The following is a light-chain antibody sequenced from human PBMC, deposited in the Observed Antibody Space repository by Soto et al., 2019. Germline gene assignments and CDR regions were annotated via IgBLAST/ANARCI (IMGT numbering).Light chain of an antibody. CDR3: QQYNNWPPLFA. Sequence: EIVMTQSPATLSVSPGERVTDSCRASQSVSSNLAWYQQKPGQPPRLFIYGASTRATGIPARFSGSGSGTEFTLTISSLQSEDFAVYYCQQYNNWPPLFAFGPGTKVDIK. CDR2: GAS. J-gene: IGKJ3*01. CDR1: QSVSSN. V-gene: IGKV3-15*01.